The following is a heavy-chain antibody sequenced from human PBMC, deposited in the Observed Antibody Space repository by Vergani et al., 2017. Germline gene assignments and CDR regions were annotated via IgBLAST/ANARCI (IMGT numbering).Heavy chain of an antibody. CDR1: GFTFNHYA. V-gene: IGHV3-23*01. J-gene: IGHJ6*02. CDR2: IRGSGGST. D-gene: IGHD5-12*01. Sequence: EVQLLESGGDLVQPGGSLRLSCAASGFTFNHYAMNWVRQAPGKGLEWVLGIRGSGGSTYYAGSVKGRFTISRDSSNNTLYLQMNSLSAGDTAVYYCAKANPRNSGYDYLYYYHAMDVWGQGTTVTVSS. CDR3: AKANPRNSGYDYLYYYHAMDV.